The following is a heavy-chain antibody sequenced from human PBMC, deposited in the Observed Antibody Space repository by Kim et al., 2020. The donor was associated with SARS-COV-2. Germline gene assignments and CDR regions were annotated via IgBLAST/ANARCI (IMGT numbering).Heavy chain of an antibody. J-gene: IGHJ6*02. CDR3: ARDPIVVPAAMEDVGMDV. Sequence: GGSLRLSCAASGFTFSSYSMNWVRQAPGKGLEWVSYISSSSSTIYYADSVKGRFTISRDNAKNSLYLQMNSLRDEDTAVYYCARDPIVVPAAMEDVGMDVCGQGTTVTVSS. D-gene: IGHD2-2*01. CDR2: ISSSSSTI. CDR1: GFTFSSYS. V-gene: IGHV3-48*02.